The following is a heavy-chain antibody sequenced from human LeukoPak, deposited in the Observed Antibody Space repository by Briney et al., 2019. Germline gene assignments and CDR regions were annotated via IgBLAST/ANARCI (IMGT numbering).Heavy chain of an antibody. D-gene: IGHD3-22*01. CDR2: IKQDGSEK. Sequence: GGSLRLSCAASGFTFSSYSMNWVRQAPGKGLEWVANIKQDGSEKYYVDSVKGRFTISRDNAKNSLYLQMNSLRAEDTAVYYCARTNSITMIVVNWGQGTMVTVSS. J-gene: IGHJ3*01. CDR1: GFTFSSYS. V-gene: IGHV3-7*01. CDR3: ARTNSITMIVVN.